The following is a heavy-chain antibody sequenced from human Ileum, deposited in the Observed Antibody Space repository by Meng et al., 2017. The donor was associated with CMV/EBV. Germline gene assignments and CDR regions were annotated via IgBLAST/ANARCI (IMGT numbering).Heavy chain of an antibody. CDR3: VRSSGWSRFDY. CDR2: INSKNDGT. CDR1: GFTFSGYY. J-gene: IGHJ4*02. Sequence: QVQLVQSGAEVKKPGASVKVSCTTSGFTFSGYYIHRVRQAPGQGLEWMGWINSKNDGTNYARKFQGRVTMTRETSISTAHMELSGLMSDDTAVYYCVRSSGWSRFDYWGQGTLVTVSS. V-gene: IGHV1-2*02. D-gene: IGHD6-19*01.